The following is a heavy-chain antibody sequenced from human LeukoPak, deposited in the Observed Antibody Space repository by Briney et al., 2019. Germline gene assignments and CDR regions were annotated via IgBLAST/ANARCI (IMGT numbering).Heavy chain of an antibody. V-gene: IGHV3-21*01. CDR1: GSTFSSYS. J-gene: IGHJ4*02. Sequence: PGGSLRLSCAASGSTFSSYSMNWVRQVPGKGLEWVSSISSSSSYIYYADSVKGRFTISRDNAKNSLYLQMNSLRAEDTAVYYCARVSTVTPDYWGQGTLVTVSS. D-gene: IGHD4-17*01. CDR2: ISSSSSYI. CDR3: ARVSTVTPDY.